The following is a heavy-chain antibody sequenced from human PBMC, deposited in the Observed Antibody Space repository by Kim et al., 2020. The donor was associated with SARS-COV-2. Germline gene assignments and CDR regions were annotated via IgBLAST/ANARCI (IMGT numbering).Heavy chain of an antibody. V-gene: IGHV3-30*18. CDR1: GFTFSSYG. D-gene: IGHD2-15*01. Sequence: GGSLRLSCAASGFTFSSYGMHWVRQAPGKGLEWVAVISYDGSNKYYADSVKGRFTISRDNSKNTLYLQMNSLRAEDTAVYYCAKDRGGVYCSGGSCYYYGMDVWGQGTTVTVSS. CDR2: ISYDGSNK. J-gene: IGHJ6*02. CDR3: AKDRGGVYCSGGSCYYYGMDV.